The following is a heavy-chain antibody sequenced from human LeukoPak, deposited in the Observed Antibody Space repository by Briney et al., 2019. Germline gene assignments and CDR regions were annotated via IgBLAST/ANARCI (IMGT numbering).Heavy chain of an antibody. Sequence: PSETLSLTCTVSGGSIINYYWTWIRQPPGKGLEWIGHIYYSGSTNYNPSLNSRVTISVDTSKNQFSLKLSSVTAADTAVYYCARAGTGLPDYWGQGTLVTVSS. D-gene: IGHD2-8*02. J-gene: IGHJ4*02. CDR2: IYYSGST. V-gene: IGHV4-59*01. CDR3: ARAGTGLPDY. CDR1: GGSIINYY.